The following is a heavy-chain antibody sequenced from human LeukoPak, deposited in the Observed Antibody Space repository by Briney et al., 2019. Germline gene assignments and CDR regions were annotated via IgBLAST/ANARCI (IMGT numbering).Heavy chain of an antibody. Sequence: PGGSLRLSCAASGFTFSSYVMSWVRQAPGKGLEWVSAISGSSGNTYYADSVKGRFTISRDNSKNTLYLQMNSLRAEDTAVYYCATDRGWRTSGYYLYYFEYWGQGTLVTFSS. D-gene: IGHD3-3*01. CDR2: ISGSSGNT. CDR1: GFTFSSYV. CDR3: ATDRGWRTSGYYLYYFEY. J-gene: IGHJ4*02. V-gene: IGHV3-23*01.